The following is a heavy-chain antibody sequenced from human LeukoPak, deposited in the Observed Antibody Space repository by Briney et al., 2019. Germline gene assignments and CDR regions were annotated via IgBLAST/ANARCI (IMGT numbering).Heavy chain of an antibody. D-gene: IGHD1-20*01. CDR2: IYYSGST. J-gene: IGHJ4*02. Sequence: SETLSLTCTVSGGSISSSSYYWGWIRQPPGKGREWSGSIYYSGSTYYNPSLKSRVTISVDTSKNQFSLRLSSVTAADTALYYCARRITGTTSDSFDYWGQGTLVTVSS. V-gene: IGHV4-39*01. CDR3: ARRITGTTSDSFDY. CDR1: GGSISSSSYY.